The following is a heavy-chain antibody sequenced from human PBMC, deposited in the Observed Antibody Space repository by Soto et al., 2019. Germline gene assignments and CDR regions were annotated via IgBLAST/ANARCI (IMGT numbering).Heavy chain of an antibody. J-gene: IGHJ4*02. D-gene: IGHD4-17*01. CDR3: TVTYDSGSDY. V-gene: IGHV4-31*03. Sequence: SETLSLTCTVSGGSITSGGHYWSWIRQHPEKGLEWIGHFYYTGSTYYNPSLESRLTISLDTSKNHFSLKLSSVTAADTAVYYCTVTYDSGSDYWGQGTLVTVSS. CDR1: GGSITSGGHY. CDR2: FYYTGST.